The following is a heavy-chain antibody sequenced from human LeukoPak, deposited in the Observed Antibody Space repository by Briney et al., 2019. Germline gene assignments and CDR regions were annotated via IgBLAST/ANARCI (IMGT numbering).Heavy chain of an antibody. D-gene: IGHD5-12*01. CDR1: GFTFSRYH. J-gene: IGHJ4*02. Sequence: GGSLRLSCAASGFTFSRYHMTWVRQAPGKGLGWVSYISTSNTTMYYADSVKGRFTISRDNARNSLYLQMNSLRAEDTAVYYCASHRGYCAYVYWGQGTLVTVSS. CDR3: ASHRGYCAYVY. CDR2: ISTSNTTM. V-gene: IGHV3-48*01.